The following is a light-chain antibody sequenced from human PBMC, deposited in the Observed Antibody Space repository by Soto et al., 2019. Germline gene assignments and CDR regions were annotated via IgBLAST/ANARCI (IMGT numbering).Light chain of an antibody. J-gene: IGLJ3*02. Sequence: QSALTQPRSVSGSPGQSVTISCTGTNSDVGGYNYVSWYQHRPGKAPKLIIYTVSQRPSGVPDRFSGSKSGNTASLTISGLQAEDEADYYCYSFAGCYYWVFGGGTQLTVL. CDR1: NSDVGGYNY. V-gene: IGLV2-11*01. CDR2: TVS. CDR3: YSFAGCYYWV.